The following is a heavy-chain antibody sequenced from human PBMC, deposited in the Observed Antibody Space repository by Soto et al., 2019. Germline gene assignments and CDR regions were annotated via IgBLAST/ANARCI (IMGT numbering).Heavy chain of an antibody. V-gene: IGHV1-3*01. CDR1: GYTFTNYA. CDR3: ARGPLAVVPVPSWFCYMDF. D-gene: IGHD2-2*01. Sequence: QVQLVQSGDAVQKPGASVKVSCKASGYTFTNYAVPWVRQAPGQRLEWMRWINAVNGNTRFSQNLQGRVTITSDTSVCTGYMELSSLRSEDTAVYYCARGPLAVVPVPSWFCYMDFWVKGTTVTVSS. J-gene: IGHJ6*03. CDR2: INAVNGNT.